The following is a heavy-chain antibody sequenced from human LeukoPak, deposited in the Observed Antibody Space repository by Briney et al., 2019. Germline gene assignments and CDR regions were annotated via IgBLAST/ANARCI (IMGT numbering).Heavy chain of an antibody. D-gene: IGHD2-8*01. J-gene: IGHJ4*02. V-gene: IGHV3-7*01. CDR3: ARLKDDVTKLDY. CDR1: GFTFSRYW. Sequence: GGSLRLSCAGSGFTFSRYWMSWVRQAPGKGLEWVASINQGGSRLHYLDSVTGRFIISRDDAQNSLFLQMTRLRVDDTAAYYCARLKDDVTKLDYWGQGTLVSVSS. CDR2: INQGGSRL.